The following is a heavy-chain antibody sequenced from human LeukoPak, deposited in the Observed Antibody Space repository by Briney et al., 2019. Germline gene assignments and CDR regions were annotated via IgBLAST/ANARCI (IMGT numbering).Heavy chain of an antibody. D-gene: IGHD1-20*01. J-gene: IGHJ4*02. CDR2: ISGSGGST. Sequence: GGSLRLSCAASGFTFSRYVMGWVRQAPGKGLEWVSSISGSGGSTYYADSVKGRFTISRDNSKNTLYVQMNSLRAEDTAVYYCAKYNWNDGDFDYWGQGTLVTVSS. V-gene: IGHV3-23*01. CDR1: GFTFSRYV. CDR3: AKYNWNDGDFDY.